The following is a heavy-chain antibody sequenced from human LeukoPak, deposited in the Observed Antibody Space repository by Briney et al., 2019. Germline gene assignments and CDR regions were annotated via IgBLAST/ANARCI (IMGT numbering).Heavy chain of an antibody. CDR2: INGSGGNT. Sequence: GSLRLSCAASGFTFSNYAMSWVRQAPGKGLEWVSAINGSGGNTYYADSVKGRFTISRDNSKSTVFLQMNSLRAEDTAVYYCAKWGDYDVLTGYYVSDYWGQGTLVTVSS. D-gene: IGHD3-9*01. CDR1: GFTFSNYA. CDR3: AKWGDYDVLTGYYVSDY. V-gene: IGHV3-23*01. J-gene: IGHJ4*02.